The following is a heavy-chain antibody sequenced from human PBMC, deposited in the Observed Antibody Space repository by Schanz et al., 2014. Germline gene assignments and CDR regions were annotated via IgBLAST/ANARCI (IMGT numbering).Heavy chain of an antibody. V-gene: IGHV1-69*09. D-gene: IGHD6-6*01. Sequence: QVQLVQSGAEVKKPGASVKVSCKASGYTFTVYYMHWVRQAPGQGLEWMGRIIPIFGIANYAQKFQGRVTITADKSTSTAYMELSSLRSEDTAVYYCAREEEAAVRPFRFDYWGQGTLVTVSS. CDR3: AREEEAAVRPFRFDY. CDR1: GYTFTVYY. CDR2: IIPIFGIA. J-gene: IGHJ4*02.